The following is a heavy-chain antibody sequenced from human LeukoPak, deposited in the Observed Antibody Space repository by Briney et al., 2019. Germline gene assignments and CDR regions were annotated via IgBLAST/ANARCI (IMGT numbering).Heavy chain of an antibody. CDR2: IYYSGST. CDR3: ATIPPNYYYDSSGSRYFDL. CDR1: GGSISSGGYY. D-gene: IGHD3-22*01. Sequence: SETLSLTCTVSGGSISSGGYYWSWIRQHPGKGLEWIGYIYYSGSTYYNPSLKSRVTISVDTSKNQVSLKLSSVTAADTAVYYCATIPPNYYYDSSGSRYFDLWGRGTLVTVSS. J-gene: IGHJ2*01. V-gene: IGHV4-31*03.